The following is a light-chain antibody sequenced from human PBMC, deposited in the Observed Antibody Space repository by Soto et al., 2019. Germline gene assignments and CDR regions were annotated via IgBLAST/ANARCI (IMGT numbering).Light chain of an antibody. V-gene: IGKV1-39*01. Sequence: DIQMTQSPSSLSASVGDRVTITCRASQSISSYLNWYQQKPGKAPKLLIYAASSLQSGVPSRFSGSGSGTDFPLTISSLQPEDFATYYWQQSYSTPWTFGQGTKVEIK. J-gene: IGKJ1*01. CDR2: AAS. CDR1: QSISSY. CDR3: QQSYSTPWT.